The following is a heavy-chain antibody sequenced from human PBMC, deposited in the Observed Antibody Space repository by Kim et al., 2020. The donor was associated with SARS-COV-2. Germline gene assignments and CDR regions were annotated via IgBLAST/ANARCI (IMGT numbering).Heavy chain of an antibody. V-gene: IGHV3-9*01. CDR3: AKAPDPIPSYFDY. CDR2: ISWNSGSI. J-gene: IGHJ4*02. CDR1: GFTFDDYA. Sequence: GGSLRLSCAASGFTFDDYAMHWVRQAPGKGLEWVSGISWNSGSIGYADSVKGRFTISRDNAKNSLYLQMNSLRAEDTALYYCAKAPDPIPSYFDYWGQGTLVTVSS.